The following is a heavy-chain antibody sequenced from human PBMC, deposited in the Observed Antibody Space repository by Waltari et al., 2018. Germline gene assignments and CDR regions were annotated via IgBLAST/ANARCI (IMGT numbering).Heavy chain of an antibody. J-gene: IGHJ5*02. V-gene: IGHV4-4*02. Sequence: QLQLQESGPGLVKPSGTLSLRCTVSGDSMSSTDWWSWVRQSPQKGLAWIGQVQYTGRSNHNPSFASRVTVSIDTSNNQFTLKLTSATAADTAMYYCARDRGRGIYLDTWGPGMQVTVSP. D-gene: IGHD2-15*01. CDR2: VQYTGRS. CDR1: GDSMSSTDW. CDR3: ARDRGRGIYLDT.